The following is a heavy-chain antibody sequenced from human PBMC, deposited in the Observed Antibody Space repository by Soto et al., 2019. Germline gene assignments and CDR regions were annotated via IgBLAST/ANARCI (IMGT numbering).Heavy chain of an antibody. V-gene: IGHV4-39*01. CDR3: ASLQVPGSFDY. Sequence: SETLSLTCSVSGGSITTTKYFWSWVRQTPGKGLEWIANIFYTGSPYNSPSLRSRATISVDTSKNQFSLKLSSVTAADTAMYYCASLQVPGSFDYWGQGILVTVSS. CDR2: IFYTGSP. CDR1: GGSITTTKYF. J-gene: IGHJ4*02. D-gene: IGHD2-15*01.